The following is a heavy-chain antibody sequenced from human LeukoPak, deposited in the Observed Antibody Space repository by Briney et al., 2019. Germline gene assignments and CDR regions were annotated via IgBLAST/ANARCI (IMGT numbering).Heavy chain of an antibody. Sequence: SETLSLTCSVSGGSISSYYWTWIRQPPGKELEWIGYIYYSGSTNYNPSLKSRVTISVDTSKNQFSLKLSSVTAADTAVYYCARASAAGGSYYYYYYYMDVWGKGTTVTVSS. CDR1: GGSISSYY. D-gene: IGHD1-26*01. V-gene: IGHV4-59*01. J-gene: IGHJ6*03. CDR2: IYYSGST. CDR3: ARASAAGGSYYYYYYYMDV.